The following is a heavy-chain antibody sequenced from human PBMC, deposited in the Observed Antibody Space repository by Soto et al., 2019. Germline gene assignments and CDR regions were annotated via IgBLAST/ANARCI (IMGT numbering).Heavy chain of an antibody. Sequence: QVQLVESGGGVVQPGRSLRLSCAASGFTFSSYAMHWVRQAPGKGLEWVAVISYDGSNKYYADSVKGRFTISRDNSKNTLYLQMNSLRAEDTAVYYGARDGTIFGVVVWGQGTLVTVSS. CDR1: GFTFSSYA. V-gene: IGHV3-30-3*01. D-gene: IGHD3-3*01. J-gene: IGHJ4*02. CDR2: ISYDGSNK. CDR3: ARDGTIFGVVV.